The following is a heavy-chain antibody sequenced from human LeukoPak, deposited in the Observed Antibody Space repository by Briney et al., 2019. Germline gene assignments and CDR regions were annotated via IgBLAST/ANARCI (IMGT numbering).Heavy chain of an antibody. J-gene: IGHJ5*02. CDR3: ARVSRATGLRQLIDP. CDR2: IYYSGST. Sequence: SETLSLTCTGSGGSISSSSYYWGWIRQPPGKGLEWIGSIYYSGSTYYNPSLKSRVTISVDTSKNQFSLKLSSVTAADTAVYYCARVSRATGLRQLIDPWGQGTLVTVSS. CDR1: GGSISSSSYY. V-gene: IGHV4-39*07. D-gene: IGHD4-17*01.